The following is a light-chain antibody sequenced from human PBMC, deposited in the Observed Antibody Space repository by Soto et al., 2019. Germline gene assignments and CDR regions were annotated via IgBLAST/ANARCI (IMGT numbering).Light chain of an antibody. CDR2: LNSDGSH. J-gene: IGLJ2*01. CDR3: QTWGSSIVV. Sequence: QPVLTQSPSASASLGASVKLTCTLSSGHSTYAIAWHQQQSEKGPRYLMKLNSDGSHSKGDGIPDRFSGSSSGAERYLTITSLQSEDEADYYCQTWGSSIVVFGGGTKLTVL. V-gene: IGLV4-69*01. CDR1: SGHSTYA.